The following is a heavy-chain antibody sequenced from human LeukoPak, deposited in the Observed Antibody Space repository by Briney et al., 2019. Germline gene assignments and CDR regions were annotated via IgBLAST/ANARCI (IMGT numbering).Heavy chain of an antibody. Sequence: SQTLSLTCTVSGGSFSSGDYYWSWIRQPLGKGLEWIGYIYYSGSTYYNPSLKSRVTISVDTSKNQFSLKLSSVTAADTAVYYCARVPDYGGIDYWGQGTLVTVSS. V-gene: IGHV4-30-4*01. D-gene: IGHD4-23*01. CDR3: ARVPDYGGIDY. CDR2: IYYSGST. CDR1: GGSFSSGDYY. J-gene: IGHJ4*02.